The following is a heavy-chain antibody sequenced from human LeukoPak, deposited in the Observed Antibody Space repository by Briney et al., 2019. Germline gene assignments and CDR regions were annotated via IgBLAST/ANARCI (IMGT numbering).Heavy chain of an antibody. CDR2: IYYSGST. Sequence: SETLSLTCTVSGGSTSSYYWSWIRQPPGKGLEWIGYIYYSGSTNYNPSLKSRATISVDTSKNQFSLKLSSVTAADTAVYYCARASAVTAIPYYFDYWGQGTLVTVSS. D-gene: IGHD2-21*02. CDR3: ARASAVTAIPYYFDY. CDR1: GGSTSSYY. J-gene: IGHJ4*02. V-gene: IGHV4-59*01.